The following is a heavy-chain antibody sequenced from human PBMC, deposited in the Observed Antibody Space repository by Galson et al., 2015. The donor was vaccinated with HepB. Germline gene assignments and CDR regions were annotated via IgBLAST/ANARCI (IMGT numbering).Heavy chain of an antibody. CDR3: ARDLRAIAAANYYYYYGMDV. J-gene: IGHJ6*02. D-gene: IGHD6-13*01. V-gene: IGHV3-21*01. CDR2: ISSSSSYI. Sequence: SLRLSCAASGFTFSSYSMNWVRQAPGKGLEWVSSISSSSSYIYYADSVKGRFTISRDNAKNSLYLQMNSLRAEDTAVYYCARDLRAIAAANYYYYYGMDVWGQGTTVTVSS. CDR1: GFTFSSYS.